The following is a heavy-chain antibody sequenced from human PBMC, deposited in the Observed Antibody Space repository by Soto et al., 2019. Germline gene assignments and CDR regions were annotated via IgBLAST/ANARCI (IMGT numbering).Heavy chain of an antibody. CDR3: ARQQIYSSGYQTWFDP. D-gene: IGHD3-22*01. J-gene: IGHJ5*02. CDR2: INAGNGNT. Sequence: RASVKVSCKASGYTFTSYAMHWVRQAPGQRLEWMGWINAGNGNTKYSQMFQGRVTITRDTSASTAYMELSSLRSEDTAVYYCARQQIYSSGYQTWFDPWGQGTLVTVSS. V-gene: IGHV1-3*01. CDR1: GYTFTSYA.